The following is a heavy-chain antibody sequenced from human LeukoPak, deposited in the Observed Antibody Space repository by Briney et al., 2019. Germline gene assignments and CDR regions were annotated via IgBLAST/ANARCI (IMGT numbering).Heavy chain of an antibody. J-gene: IGHJ4*02. CDR1: GLTFSSYG. D-gene: IGHD3-9*01. V-gene: IGHV3-33*01. Sequence: PGRSLRLSCAASGLTFSSYGMHWVRQAPGKGLEWVAVIWYDGSNKYYADSVKGRFTISRDNSKNTLYLQMNSLRAEDTAVYYCAREGGSYYDILTGYYTTHYFDYWGQGTLVTVSS. CDR2: IWYDGSNK. CDR3: AREGGSYYDILTGYYTTHYFDY.